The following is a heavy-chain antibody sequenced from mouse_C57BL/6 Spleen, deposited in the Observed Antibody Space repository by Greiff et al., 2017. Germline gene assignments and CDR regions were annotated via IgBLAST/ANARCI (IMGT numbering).Heavy chain of an antibody. D-gene: IGHD1-1*01. CDR1: GYTFTDYY. Sequence: VQLQQSGAELVRPGASVKLSCKASGYTFTDYYINWVKQRPGQGLEWIARIYPGSGNTYYNEKFKGKATLTAEKSSSTAYMQLSSLTSEDSAVYFCANSIYYYGSSYWDAMDYWGQGTSVTVSS. CDR2: IYPGSGNT. J-gene: IGHJ4*01. V-gene: IGHV1-76*01. CDR3: ANSIYYYGSSYWDAMDY.